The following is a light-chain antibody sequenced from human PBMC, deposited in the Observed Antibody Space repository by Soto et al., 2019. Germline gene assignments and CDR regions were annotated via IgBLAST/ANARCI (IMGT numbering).Light chain of an antibody. CDR2: AAS. Sequence: DIQLTQSPSFLSASVGDTVTVTCRASQCINSYLAWYQQRPGKDPKLLIYAASTLESGVPARFSGSGSGTEFTLTISSLQPEDFATYYCQQLNSYPLPFGGGTKVEIK. CDR3: QQLNSYPLP. J-gene: IGKJ4*01. CDR1: QCINSY. V-gene: IGKV1-9*01.